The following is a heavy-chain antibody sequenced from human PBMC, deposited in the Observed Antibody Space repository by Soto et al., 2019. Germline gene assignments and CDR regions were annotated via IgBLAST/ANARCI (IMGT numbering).Heavy chain of an antibody. CDR1: GFTFSSYA. J-gene: IGHJ3*02. D-gene: IGHD6-6*01. CDR3: AKKTDSSSPWGALDI. V-gene: IGHV3-23*01. Sequence: EVQLLESGGGLVQPGGSLRLSCAASGFTFSSYAMTWVRQAPAQGLEWVSGISGSGGSTHYADSVKGRFTISRDSSKNTLYLQMDSLRAEDTAVYYCAKKTDSSSPWGALDIWGQGTMVSVSS. CDR2: ISGSGGST.